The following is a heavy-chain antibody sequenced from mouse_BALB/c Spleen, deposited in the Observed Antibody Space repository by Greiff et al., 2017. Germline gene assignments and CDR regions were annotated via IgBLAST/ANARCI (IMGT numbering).Heavy chain of an antibody. D-gene: IGHD4-1*01. V-gene: IGHV5-17*02. Sequence: EVMLVESGGGLVQPGGSRKLSCAASGFTFSSFGMHWVRQAPEKGLEWVAYISSGSSTIYYADTVKGRFTISRDNPKNTLFLQMTSLRSEDTAMYYCARANWDDYFDYWGQGTTLTVSS. CDR3: ARANWDDYFDY. CDR2: ISSGSSTI. J-gene: IGHJ2*01. CDR1: GFTFSSFG.